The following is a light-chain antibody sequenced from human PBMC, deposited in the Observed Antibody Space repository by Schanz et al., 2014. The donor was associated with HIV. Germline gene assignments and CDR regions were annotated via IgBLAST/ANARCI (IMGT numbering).Light chain of an antibody. CDR3: QQYNTYSRT. V-gene: IGKV1-5*03. J-gene: IGKJ1*01. Sequence: DIQMTQSPSTLSASVGDRVTITCRASQSIGSWLAWYQQRPGEAPKLLIYKTSGLESGVPSRFSGSGSGTEFTLTINSLQPDDFATYYCQQYNTYSRTFGPGTKVEVK. CDR1: QSIGSW. CDR2: KTS.